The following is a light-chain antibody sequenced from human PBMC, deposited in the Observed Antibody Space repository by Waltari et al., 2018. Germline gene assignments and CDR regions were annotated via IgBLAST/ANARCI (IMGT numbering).Light chain of an antibody. V-gene: IGKV1-5*03. J-gene: IGKJ2*01. CDR3: QQYDAGST. Sequence: DIQKTQSPSTLSASVGDRVTIICRASQTVHNWVAWYQQKPGAAPKLLIYKTSTLQSGVPSRFSGSGSGTEFTLTVSSLQPDDFATYYCQQYDAGSTFGQGTQLEI. CDR2: KTS. CDR1: QTVHNW.